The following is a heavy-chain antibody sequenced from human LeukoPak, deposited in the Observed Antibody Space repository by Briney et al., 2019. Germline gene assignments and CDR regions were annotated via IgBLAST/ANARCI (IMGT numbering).Heavy chain of an antibody. V-gene: IGHV1-69*05. Sequence: SVKVSCKASGGTFSSYAISWVRQAPGQGLEWMGGIIPIFGTANYAQKFQGRVTITTDESTSTAYMELSSLRSEDTAVYYCARGYSSSGRENWFDPWGQGTLVTVSS. CDR2: IIPIFGTA. CDR3: ARGYSSSGRENWFDP. CDR1: GGTFSSYA. J-gene: IGHJ5*02. D-gene: IGHD6-13*01.